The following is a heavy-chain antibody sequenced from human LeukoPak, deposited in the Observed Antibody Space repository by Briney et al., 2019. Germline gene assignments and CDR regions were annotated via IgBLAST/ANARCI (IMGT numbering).Heavy chain of an antibody. D-gene: IGHD4-17*01. Sequence: SETLSLTCTVSGGSISSGGYYWSWIRQPPGKGLEWIGYIYHSGSTYYNPSLKSPVTISVDTSKNQFSLKLSSVTAADTAVYYCARLDYGRPNDAFDIWGQGTMVTVSS. V-gene: IGHV4-30-2*01. CDR3: ARLDYGRPNDAFDI. CDR2: IYHSGST. CDR1: GGSISSGGYY. J-gene: IGHJ3*02.